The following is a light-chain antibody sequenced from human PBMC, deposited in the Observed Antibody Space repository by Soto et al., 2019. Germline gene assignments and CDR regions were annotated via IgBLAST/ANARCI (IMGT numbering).Light chain of an antibody. CDR3: CSYAGSYIWV. Sequence: QSVLTQPPSASGTPGQRVTISCSGSGSNIGSHTVSWYQQLPGTAPNLLIYSNDQRPSGVPDRFSGSKSGTSASLAISGLQAEDEADYYCCSYAGSYIWVFGGGTKLTVL. J-gene: IGLJ3*02. CDR2: SND. V-gene: IGLV1-44*01. CDR1: GSNIGSHT.